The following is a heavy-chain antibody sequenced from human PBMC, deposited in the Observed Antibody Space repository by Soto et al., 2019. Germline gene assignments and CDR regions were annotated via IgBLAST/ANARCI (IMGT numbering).Heavy chain of an antibody. J-gene: IGHJ6*02. D-gene: IGHD2-15*01. V-gene: IGHV4-59*01. Sequence: SETLSLTCTVSGGSISSYYWSWIRQPPGKGLEWIGYIYYSGSTNYNPSLKSRVTISVDTSKNQFSLKLSSVTAADTAVYYCARDSTLRSYGMDVWGQGTTVTVS. CDR2: IYYSGST. CDR1: GGSISSYY. CDR3: ARDSTLRSYGMDV.